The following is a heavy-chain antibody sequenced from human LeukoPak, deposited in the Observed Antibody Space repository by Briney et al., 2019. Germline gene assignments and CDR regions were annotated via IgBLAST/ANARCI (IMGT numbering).Heavy chain of an antibody. J-gene: IGHJ6*02. CDR1: GYTFTSYD. CDR2: MNPNSGNT. V-gene: IGHV1-8*01. CDR3: ARRRSGSYPRPYGMDV. Sequence: GASVKVSCKASGYTFTSYDINWVRQATGQGLEWMGWMNPNSGNTGYAQKFQGRVTMTRSTSISTAYMELSSLRSEDTAVYYCARRRSGSYPRPYGMDVWGQGTTVTVSS. D-gene: IGHD3-10*01.